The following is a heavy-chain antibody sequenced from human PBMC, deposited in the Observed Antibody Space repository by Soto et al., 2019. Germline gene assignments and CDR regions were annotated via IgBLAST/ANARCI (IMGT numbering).Heavy chain of an antibody. CDR2: IIPILGIA. D-gene: IGHD5-12*01. Sequence: QVQLVQSGAEVKKPGSSVKVSCKASGGTFSSYTISWVRQAPGQGLEWMGRIIPILGIANYAQKFQGRVTITADKSTSTAYMELGSLRSEDKAVYYCASGYSGYVDDWTSLDYWGQGTLVTVSS. CDR3: ASGYSGYVDDWTSLDY. J-gene: IGHJ4*02. CDR1: GGTFSSYT. V-gene: IGHV1-69*02.